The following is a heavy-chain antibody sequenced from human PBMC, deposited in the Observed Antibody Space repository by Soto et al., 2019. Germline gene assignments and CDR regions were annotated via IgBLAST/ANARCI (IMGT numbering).Heavy chain of an antibody. CDR2: IYYNGST. D-gene: IGHD3-3*01. J-gene: IGHJ6*02. Sequence: SETLSLTCTFSGGSISSGVYYWSWIRQHPGKGLEWIGYIYYNGSTYYNPSLKSRVSISVDTSKNQFSLKVTSVIAADTAVYYCAREAVTTIFNYYYYYGMDVWGQGTTVTVSS. V-gene: IGHV4-31*03. CDR1: GGSISSGVYY. CDR3: AREAVTTIFNYYYYYGMDV.